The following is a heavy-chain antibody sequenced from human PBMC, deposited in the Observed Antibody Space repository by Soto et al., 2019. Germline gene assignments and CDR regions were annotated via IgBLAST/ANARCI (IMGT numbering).Heavy chain of an antibody. CDR1: GGSISSYY. Sequence: SETLSLTCTGSGGSISSYYWSWIRQPAGKGLEWSGRIYTSGSTDYNPSLKSRVTISGDTSKNQFSLKVSSVTAADTAVYYCARGTSWQLPFDYWGQGTLVTVSS. V-gene: IGHV4-4*07. J-gene: IGHJ4*02. CDR2: IYTSGST. D-gene: IGHD6-13*01. CDR3: ARGTSWQLPFDY.